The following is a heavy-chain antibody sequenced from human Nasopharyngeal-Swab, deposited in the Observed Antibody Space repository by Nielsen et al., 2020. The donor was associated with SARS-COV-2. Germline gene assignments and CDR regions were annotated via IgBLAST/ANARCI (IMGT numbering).Heavy chain of an antibody. CDR1: GFTFSSYA. CDR3: TTLHRTGWF. V-gene: IGHV3-15*01. J-gene: IGHJ4*02. CDR2: IKRKADGGTV. D-gene: IGHD6-19*01. Sequence: GESLKISCAASGFTFSSYARHWVRQAPGKGLEWVGRIKRKADGGTVEYATAVRGRFSISRDDSRNTLFLQMNRLKTEDTAVYYCTTLHRTGWFWGQGTLVTVSS.